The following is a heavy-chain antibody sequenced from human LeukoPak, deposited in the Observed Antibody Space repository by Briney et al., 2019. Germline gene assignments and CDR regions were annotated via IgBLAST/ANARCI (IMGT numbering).Heavy chain of an antibody. CDR2: INHSGST. Sequence: PSETLSLTCAVYGGSFSGYYWSWIRQPPGKGLEWIGEINHSGSTNYNPSLKSRVTISVDTPKNQSSLKLSSVTAADTAVYYCARARVNYYGSGSYRWFDPWGQGTLVTVSS. CDR3: ARARVNYYGSGSYRWFDP. V-gene: IGHV4-34*01. D-gene: IGHD3-10*01. CDR1: GGSFSGYY. J-gene: IGHJ5*02.